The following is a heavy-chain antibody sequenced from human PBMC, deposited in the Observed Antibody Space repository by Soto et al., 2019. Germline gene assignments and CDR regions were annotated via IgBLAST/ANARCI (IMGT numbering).Heavy chain of an antibody. D-gene: IGHD2-21*02. CDR1: GGSFSGYY. CDR2: INHSGST. CDR3: ARRRAHIVVVTAISLYFDY. J-gene: IGHJ4*02. Sequence: SETLSLTCAVYGGSFSGYYWSWIRQPPGKGLEWIGEINHSGSTNYNPSLKSRVTISVDTSKNQFSLKLSSVTAADTAVYYCARRRAHIVVVTAISLYFDYWGQGTLVTVSS. V-gene: IGHV4-34*01.